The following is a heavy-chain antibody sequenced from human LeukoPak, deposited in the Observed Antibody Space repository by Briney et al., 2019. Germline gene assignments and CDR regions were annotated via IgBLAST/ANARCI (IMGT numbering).Heavy chain of an antibody. J-gene: IGHJ3*02. CDR3: AKVMLAYCGGDCTLDAFDI. D-gene: IGHD2-21*02. CDR2: IWYDGSNK. CDR1: GFTFSSYG. Sequence: GGSLRLSCSACGFTFSSYGMHWVRQAPGKGLEWVAVIWYDGSNKYYADSVKGRFTISRDNSKNTLYLQMNSLRAEDTAVYYCAKVMLAYCGGDCTLDAFDIWGQGTMVTVSS. V-gene: IGHV3-33*06.